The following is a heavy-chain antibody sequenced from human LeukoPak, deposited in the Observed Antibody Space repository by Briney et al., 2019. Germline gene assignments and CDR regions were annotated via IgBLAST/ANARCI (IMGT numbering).Heavy chain of an antibody. CDR2: ISSSSSYI. CDR1: GLTFSSYS. V-gene: IGHV3-21*01. Sequence: GGSLRLSCAASGLTFSSYSMNWVRQAPGKGLEWVSSISSSSSYIYYADSVKGRFTISRDNAKNSLFLQMNSLTAEDTGVYYCVRGGWGNILTGDYYFDYWGQGTLVTVSS. CDR3: VRGGWGNILTGDYYFDY. J-gene: IGHJ4*02. D-gene: IGHD3-9*01.